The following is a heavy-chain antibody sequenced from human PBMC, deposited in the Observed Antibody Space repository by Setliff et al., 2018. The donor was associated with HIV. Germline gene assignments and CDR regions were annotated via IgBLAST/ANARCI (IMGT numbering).Heavy chain of an antibody. Sequence: GASVKVSCKTSGGFLSNNGIAWVRQAPGQGLEWMGGVTPALYLTTHAEKFQSRVTFTTDDSTSTAYMDLSRLRSDDTAVYYCARRVPPIPSGDLDYWGQGTLVTVSS. V-gene: IGHV1-69*10. D-gene: IGHD4-17*01. CDR3: ARRVPPIPSGDLDY. CDR1: GGFLSNNG. CDR2: VTPALYLT. J-gene: IGHJ4*02.